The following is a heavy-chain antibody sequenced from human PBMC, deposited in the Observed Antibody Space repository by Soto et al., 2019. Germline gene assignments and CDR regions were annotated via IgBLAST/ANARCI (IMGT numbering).Heavy chain of an antibody. CDR2: IWYDGSNK. D-gene: IGHD1-26*01. CDR3: ARENSSIVGATGDEGNWFDP. Sequence: QVQLVESGGGVVQPGRSLRLSCAASGFTFSSYGMHWVRQAPGKGLEWVAVIWYDGSNKYYADSVKGRFTISRDNSKNTLYLQMNSLRAEDTAVYYCARENSSIVGATGDEGNWFDPWGQGTLVTVSS. CDR1: GFTFSSYG. V-gene: IGHV3-33*01. J-gene: IGHJ5*02.